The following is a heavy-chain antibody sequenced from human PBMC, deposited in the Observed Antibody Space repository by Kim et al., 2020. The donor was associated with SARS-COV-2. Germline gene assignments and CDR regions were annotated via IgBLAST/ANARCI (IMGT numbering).Heavy chain of an antibody. CDR3: ASITSVRGVHSSYYYGMDV. V-gene: IGHV4-34*01. Sequence: SETLSLTCAVYGGSFSGYYWSWIRQPPGKGLEWIGEINHSGSTNYNPSLKSRVTISVDTSKNQFSLKLSSVTAADTAVYYCASITSVRGVHSSYYYGMDV. J-gene: IGHJ6*01. D-gene: IGHD3-10*01. CDR1: GGSFSGYY. CDR2: INHSGST.